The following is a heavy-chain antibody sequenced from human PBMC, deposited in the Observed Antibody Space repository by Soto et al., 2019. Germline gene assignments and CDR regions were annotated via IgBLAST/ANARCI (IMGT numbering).Heavy chain of an antibody. CDR1: GFTFSSYA. CDR2: ISYDGSNK. V-gene: IGHV3-30-3*01. D-gene: IGHD2-15*01. Sequence: QVQLVESGGGVVQPGRSLRISCAASGFTFSSYAMHWVRQAPGKGLEWVAVISYDGSNKYYADSVKGLFTISRDNSKNPLYLQMNSLRADYTSVYYCARDTEAVVVVDATRLAGAFDIWGQGTMVTFSS. CDR3: ARDTEAVVVVDATRLAGAFDI. J-gene: IGHJ3*02.